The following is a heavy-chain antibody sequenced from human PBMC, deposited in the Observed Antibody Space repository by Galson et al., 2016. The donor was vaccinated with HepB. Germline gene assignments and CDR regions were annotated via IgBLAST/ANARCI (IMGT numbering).Heavy chain of an antibody. CDR3: ARDTWTWN. CDR1: GFPFSSSP. CDR2: IYSGGET. D-gene: IGHD3/OR15-3a*01. J-gene: IGHJ4*02. V-gene: IGHV3-66*01. Sequence: LRLSCAASGFPFSSSPMSWVRQAPGRGLAWVSVIYSGGETYYADSVKGRFTISRDNSKNTVFLQMNSLRAEDTAVYYCARDTWTWNGGQGTLVTVSS.